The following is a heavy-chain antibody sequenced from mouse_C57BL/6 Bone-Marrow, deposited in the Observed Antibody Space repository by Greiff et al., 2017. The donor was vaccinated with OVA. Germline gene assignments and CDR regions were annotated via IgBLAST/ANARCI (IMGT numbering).Heavy chain of an antibody. Sequence: ELMFVDSVGGLVKPGGSLKLSCAASGFTFSDYGMHWVRQAPEKGLEWVAYISSGSSTIYYADTVKGRFTISRDNAKNTLFLQMTSLRSEDTAMYYCARSDYDYFDYWGQGTTLTVSS. V-gene: IGHV5-17*01. CDR1: GFTFSDYG. J-gene: IGHJ2*01. D-gene: IGHD2-4*01. CDR3: ARSDYDYFDY. CDR2: ISSGSSTI.